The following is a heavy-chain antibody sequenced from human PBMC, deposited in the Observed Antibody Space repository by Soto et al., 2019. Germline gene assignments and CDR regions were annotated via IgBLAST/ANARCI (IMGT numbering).Heavy chain of an antibody. Sequence: EVQLLESGGGLVQPGESLRLSCAASGFTFSSYAMSWVRQAPGKGLEWVSVISGSDDSTYYADSVKGRFTISRDNSKNTLSMKMNSLRAEDTAVYYCAKRSSSSTFDYWGQGTLVTVSS. D-gene: IGHD6-6*01. J-gene: IGHJ4*02. CDR3: AKRSSSSTFDY. V-gene: IGHV3-23*01. CDR2: ISGSDDST. CDR1: GFTFSSYA.